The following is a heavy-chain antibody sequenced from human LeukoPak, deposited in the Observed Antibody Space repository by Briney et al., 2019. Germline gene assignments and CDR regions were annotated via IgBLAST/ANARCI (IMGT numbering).Heavy chain of an antibody. D-gene: IGHD3-16*01. V-gene: IGHV3-23*01. CDR2: ISGSGGST. CDR1: GFTFSSYA. J-gene: IGHJ5*02. CDR3: ARVNDYAWRWFDP. Sequence: GGSLRLSCAASGFTFSSYAMSWVRQAPGKGLEWVSAISGSGGSTYYADSVKGRFTISRDNSKNTLYLQMNSLRAKDTAVYYCARVNDYAWRWFDPWGQGTLVTVSS.